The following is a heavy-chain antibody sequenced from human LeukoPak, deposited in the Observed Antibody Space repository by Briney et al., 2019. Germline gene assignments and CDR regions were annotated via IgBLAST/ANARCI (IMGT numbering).Heavy chain of an antibody. V-gene: IGHV3-30*02. CDR2: IWFDGSDK. CDR3: AKEISSGWCFQH. CDR1: GFTFSNFV. D-gene: IGHD6-13*01. J-gene: IGHJ4*02. Sequence: GGSLRLSCATSGFTFSNFVMHWVRQAPDKGLEWVASIWFDGSDKYYADSVKGRFTISRDNSKNTVFLQMNSLRVEDTAVYYCAKEISSGWCFQHGGQGTLVTVSS.